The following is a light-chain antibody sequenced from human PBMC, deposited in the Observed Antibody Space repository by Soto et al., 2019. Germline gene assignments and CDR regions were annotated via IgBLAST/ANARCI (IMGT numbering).Light chain of an antibody. J-gene: IGKJ1*01. V-gene: IGKV3-15*01. CDR1: QSVSSN. Sequence: EILMTQSPATLSVSPGPRATLSCRASQSVSSNLAWYQHKPGQAPRLLIYGASPRATGIPGRFSGSGSGTVFTLTISSLQSEDFGVYYCQQYNKWPWTFGRGTKVDIK. CDR3: QQYNKWPWT. CDR2: GAS.